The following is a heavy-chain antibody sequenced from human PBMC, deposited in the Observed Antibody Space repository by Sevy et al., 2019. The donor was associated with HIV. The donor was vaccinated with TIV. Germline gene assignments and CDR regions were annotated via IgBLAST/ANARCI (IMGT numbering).Heavy chain of an antibody. CDR1: GYTFTNYY. CDR2: IDPSGDST. Sequence: ASVKVSCKASGYTFTNYYIYWVRQAPGQGLEWMGIIDPSGDSTTYAQKFQGRVTVTTDTSTGTVYMELSSLRSDDTAVYFCARDRDLSGSYLEYFYYAMDVRGQGTTVTVSS. D-gene: IGHD1-26*01. V-gene: IGHV1-46*01. CDR3: ARDRDLSGSYLEYFYYAMDV. J-gene: IGHJ6*02.